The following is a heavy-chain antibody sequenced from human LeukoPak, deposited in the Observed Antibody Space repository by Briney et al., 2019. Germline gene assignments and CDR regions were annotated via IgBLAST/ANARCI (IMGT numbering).Heavy chain of an antibody. V-gene: IGHV3-43*01. Sequence: SGGSLRLSCAASGFTFDDYTMHWVRQAPGKGLEWVSLISWDGGRTYYADSVKGRFTISRDKSKNSLYLQMNSLRTEDTALYYCAKGSSSYTPAYDYWGQGTLVTVSS. D-gene: IGHD3-16*02. CDR1: GFTFDDYT. J-gene: IGHJ4*02. CDR2: ISWDGGRT. CDR3: AKGSSSYTPAYDY.